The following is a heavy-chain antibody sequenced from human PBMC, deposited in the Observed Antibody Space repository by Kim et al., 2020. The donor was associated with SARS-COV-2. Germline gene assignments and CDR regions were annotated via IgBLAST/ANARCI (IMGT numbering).Heavy chain of an antibody. CDR3: ARLSSSWFYFDS. J-gene: IGHJ4*02. CDR2: INTKTGIP. D-gene: IGHD6-13*01. V-gene: IGHV7-4-1*02. CDR1: GYTFTTYG. Sequence: ASVKVSCKASGYTFTTYGLDWVRQAPGQGLEWMGRINTKTGIPTYPQGFTGRFVFSLDTSVSTAYLEISSLKAADTAVYYCARLSSSWFYFDSWGQGTLVTVSS.